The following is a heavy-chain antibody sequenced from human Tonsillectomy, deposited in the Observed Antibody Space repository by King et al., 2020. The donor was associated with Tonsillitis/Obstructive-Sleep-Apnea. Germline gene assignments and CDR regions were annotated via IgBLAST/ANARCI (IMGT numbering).Heavy chain of an antibody. J-gene: IGHJ4*02. Sequence: VQLVQSGGGLVQSGGSLRLSCAASGFTFSSYAMSWVRQAPGKGLEWVSVISDSGGSTYYADSVKGRFTISRDNSKNTLYLQMNSLRAADTAVYYCANLYGGNSGSHFDYWGQGTLVTVSS. D-gene: IGHD4-23*01. CDR3: ANLYGGNSGSHFDY. V-gene: IGHV3-23*04. CDR1: GFTFSSYA. CDR2: ISDSGGST.